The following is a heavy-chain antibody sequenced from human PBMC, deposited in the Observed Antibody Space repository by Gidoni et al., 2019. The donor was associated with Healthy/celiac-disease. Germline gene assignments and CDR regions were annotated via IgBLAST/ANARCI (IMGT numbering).Heavy chain of an antibody. Sequence: EVQLVESGGGLVQPGGSRSLSRAASGFTFSSYSMNWVRQAPGKGLEWVSYVSSSSRTIYYADSVKGRFTISRDNAKNSLYLQMNSLRDEDTAVYYCARDGRYYDSSGYSYYYYYYGMDVWGQGTTVTVSS. CDR3: ARDGRYYDSSGYSYYYYYYGMDV. J-gene: IGHJ6*02. D-gene: IGHD3-22*01. CDR1: GFTFSSYS. CDR2: VSSSSRTI. V-gene: IGHV3-48*02.